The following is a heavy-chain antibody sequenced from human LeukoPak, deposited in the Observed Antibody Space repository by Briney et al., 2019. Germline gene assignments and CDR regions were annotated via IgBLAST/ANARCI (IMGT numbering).Heavy chain of an antibody. CDR1: GLTFSNFR. CDR2: MDVGGGET. CDR3: AKVNWEEPGNL. Sequence: PGGSLRLSGAASGLTFSNFRMNWVRQAPGKGLEWVSGMDVGGGETFYADSVKGRFTISRDSSKNTLYLQMNSLRGEDTAVYCCAKVNWEEPGNLWGQGTLVTVSS. J-gene: IGHJ5*02. V-gene: IGHV3-23*01. D-gene: IGHD1-26*01.